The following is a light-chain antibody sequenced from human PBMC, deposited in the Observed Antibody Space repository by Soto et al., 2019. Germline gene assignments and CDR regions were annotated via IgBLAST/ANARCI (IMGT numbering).Light chain of an antibody. V-gene: IGLV2-14*03. CDR1: SSDVGAYKY. CDR3: SSYTGGSTYYV. J-gene: IGLJ1*01. Sequence: SVLTQPASVSGSPGQSITISCTGTSSDVGAYKYVSWHQQHPGKAPKLMIYDVSDRPSGVSDRFSGSKSGNTASLTISGLQAEDEADYYCSSYTGGSTYYVLGNGTKVT. CDR2: DVS.